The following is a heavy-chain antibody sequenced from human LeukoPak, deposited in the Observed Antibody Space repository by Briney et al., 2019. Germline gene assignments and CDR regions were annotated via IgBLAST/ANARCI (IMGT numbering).Heavy chain of an antibody. CDR1: GYTFTSYY. J-gene: IGHJ5*02. CDR3: ARDRDYAGWFDP. Sequence: ASVTVSCKASGYTFTSYYMHWVRQAPGQGLEWMGIINPSGGSTSYVQKFQGRVTMTRDMSTSTVYMELSSLRSEDTAVYYCARDRDYAGWFDPWGQGTLVTVSS. D-gene: IGHD3-16*01. CDR2: INPSGGST. V-gene: IGHV1-46*01.